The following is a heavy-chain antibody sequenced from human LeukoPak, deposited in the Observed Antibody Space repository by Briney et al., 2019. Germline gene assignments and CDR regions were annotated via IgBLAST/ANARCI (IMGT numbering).Heavy chain of an antibody. CDR3: ARDGWGYYDSSGSPFDY. V-gene: IGHV3-33*01. J-gene: IGHJ4*02. D-gene: IGHD3-22*01. Sequence: GGSLRLSCAASGFTFSSYGMHWVRQAPGKGLEWVAVIWYDRSNKYYADSVKGRFTISRDNSKNTLYLQMNSLRAEDTAVYYCARDGWGYYDSSGSPFDYWGQGTLVTVSS. CDR2: IWYDRSNK. CDR1: GFTFSSYG.